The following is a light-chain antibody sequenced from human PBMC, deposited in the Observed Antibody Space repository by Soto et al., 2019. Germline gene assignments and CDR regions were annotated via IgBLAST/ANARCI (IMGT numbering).Light chain of an antibody. CDR1: QSISNY. Sequence: DIQITQSPSSLSASIGDRVTITCRASQSISNYLNWYQQKPGKAPKLLIYAASSLQSGVPSRFSGGGSGTDFTLTISSLQPEDFATYYCQQSSDTPLTFGGGTKVEIK. V-gene: IGKV1-39*01. J-gene: IGKJ4*01. CDR2: AAS. CDR3: QQSSDTPLT.